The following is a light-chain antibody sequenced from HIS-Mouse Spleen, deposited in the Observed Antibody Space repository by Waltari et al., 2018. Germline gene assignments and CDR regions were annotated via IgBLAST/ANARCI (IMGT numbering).Light chain of an antibody. Sequence: QSALTQPASVSGSPGPSITISCTATSSDVGGYNYVSWYQQHPGKAPKLMIYEVSNRPSGVSNRFSGSKSGNTASLTISGLQAEDEADYYCSSYTSSSTVVFGGGTKLTVL. V-gene: IGLV2-14*01. CDR1: SSDVGGYNY. CDR2: EVS. CDR3: SSYTSSSTVV. J-gene: IGLJ2*01.